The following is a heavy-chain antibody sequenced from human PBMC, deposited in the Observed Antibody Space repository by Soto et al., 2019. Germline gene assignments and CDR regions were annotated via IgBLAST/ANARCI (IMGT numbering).Heavy chain of an antibody. CDR2: IIPIFGTA. J-gene: IGHJ6*02. CDR3: ARGGGRILYLGGMDV. D-gene: IGHD2-15*01. V-gene: IGHV1-69*12. Sequence: QVQLVQSGAEVKKPGSSVKVSCKASGGTFSSYAISWVRQAPGQGLEWMGGIIPIFGTANYAQKFQGRVTITADESTRTAYRELCSLGSEDTAVYYCARGGGRILYLGGMDVWGQGTTVTVSS. CDR1: GGTFSSYA.